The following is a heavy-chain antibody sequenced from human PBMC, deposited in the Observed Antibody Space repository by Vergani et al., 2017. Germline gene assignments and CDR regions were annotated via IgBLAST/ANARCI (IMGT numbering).Heavy chain of an antibody. V-gene: IGHV1-69*13. Sequence: QVQLVQSGAEVKKPGSSVKVSCKASGGTFSSYAISWVRQAPGQGLEWMGRIIPIFGTANYAQKFQGRVTITADESTSTAYMELSSLRSEDTAVYYCARARHRLYCSSTSCYIEGWFDPWGQGTLVTVSS. CDR2: IIPIFGTA. CDR1: GGTFSSYA. CDR3: ARARHRLYCSSTSCYIEGWFDP. J-gene: IGHJ5*02. D-gene: IGHD2-2*02.